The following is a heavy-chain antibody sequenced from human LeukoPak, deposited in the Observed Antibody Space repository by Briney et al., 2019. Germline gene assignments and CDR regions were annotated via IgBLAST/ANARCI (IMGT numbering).Heavy chain of an antibody. Sequence: GGSLRLSCAASGFTFDDYAMHWVRQASGKGLEWVSLISWNGYSTYYADSVKGRFTISRDNSKNSLYLQMNSLRAEDTAVYYCARGRPSSGWPGYYFDYWGQGTLVTVSS. CDR3: ARGRPSSGWPGYYFDY. CDR1: GFTFDDYA. J-gene: IGHJ4*02. CDR2: ISWNGYST. D-gene: IGHD6-19*01. V-gene: IGHV3-43D*03.